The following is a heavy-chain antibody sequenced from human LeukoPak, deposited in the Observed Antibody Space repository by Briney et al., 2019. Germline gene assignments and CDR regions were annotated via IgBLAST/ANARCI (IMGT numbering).Heavy chain of an antibody. V-gene: IGHV3-7*03. J-gene: IGHJ4*02. D-gene: IGHD5-24*01. CDR2: IKQDGSEK. CDR1: GFTFSSYA. Sequence: PGGSLRLSCAASGFTFSSYAMSWVRQAPGKGLEWVANIKQDGSEKYYVDSVKGRFTISRDNAKNSLYLQMNSLRAEDTAVYYCAKGQMATSSHWGQGTLVTVSS. CDR3: AKGQMATSSH.